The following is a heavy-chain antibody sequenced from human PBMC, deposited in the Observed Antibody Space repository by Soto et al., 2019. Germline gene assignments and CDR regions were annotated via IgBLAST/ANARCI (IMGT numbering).Heavy chain of an antibody. J-gene: IGHJ6*01. V-gene: IGHV3-23*01. D-gene: IGHD1-1*01. CDR1: GLTFSSYP. CDR2: ISGSGGST. Sequence: EVLLLESGGDLVQPGGSLRLSCAASGLTFSSYPMSWVRQAPGKGLQWVSTISGSGGSTYYADSVKGRFTISRDNSKNTLYLQMNSLRDEDTALYYCMKCERGKYYKYGLDVWGQGTTVTVSS. CDR3: MKCERGKYYKYGLDV.